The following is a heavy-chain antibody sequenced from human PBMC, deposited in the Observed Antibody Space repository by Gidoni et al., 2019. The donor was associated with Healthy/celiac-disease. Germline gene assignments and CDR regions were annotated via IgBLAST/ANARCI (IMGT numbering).Heavy chain of an antibody. J-gene: IGHJ3*02. CDR2: SYRSGST. V-gene: IGHV4-38-2*02. CDR3: AREICPTMHSSSCYDAFDI. D-gene: IGHD6-13*01. CDR1: GYSISSGYY. Sequence: QVQLQESGPGLVKPSETLSLTCAVSGYSISSGYYWGWIRQPPGKGLEWIGSSYRSGSTYYNPSLKSRVTISVDTSKNQFSLKLSSVTAADTAVYYCAREICPTMHSSSCYDAFDIWGQGTMVTVSS.